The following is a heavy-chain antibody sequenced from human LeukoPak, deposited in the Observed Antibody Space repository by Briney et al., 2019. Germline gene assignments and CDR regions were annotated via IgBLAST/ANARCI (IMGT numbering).Heavy chain of an antibody. J-gene: IGHJ5*02. V-gene: IGHV1-8*02. D-gene: IGHD3-10*01. CDR1: GYTFNSYG. Sequence: ASVKVSCKASGYTFNSYGINWVRQATGQGLEWMGWMNPNSGDTGYPQKFQGRVTMTRDTSITTAYMELSSLRSDDTAVYYCARSGFGSGISFDLWGQGTLVTVSS. CDR2: MNPNSGDT. CDR3: ARSGFGSGISFDL.